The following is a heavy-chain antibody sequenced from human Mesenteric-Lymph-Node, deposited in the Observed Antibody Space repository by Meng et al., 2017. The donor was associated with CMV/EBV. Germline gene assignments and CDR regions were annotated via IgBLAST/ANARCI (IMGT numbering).Heavy chain of an antibody. V-gene: IGHV4-34*01. D-gene: IGHD6-13*01. CDR2: INHSGGT. Sequence: CAVYGGSFSGYYWSWIRQHPGKGLEWIGEINHSGGTNYNPSLKSRVTISADMSKNQFSLKLSSVTAADTAVYYCARGGQQQLVLVYWGQGTLVTVSS. CDR3: ARGGQQQLVLVY. J-gene: IGHJ4*02. CDR1: GGSFSGYY.